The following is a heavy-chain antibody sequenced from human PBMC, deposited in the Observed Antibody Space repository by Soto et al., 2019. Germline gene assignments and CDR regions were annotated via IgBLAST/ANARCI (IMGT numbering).Heavy chain of an antibody. CDR1: GYTFTDFW. Sequence: PGESLKISCKGSGYTFTDFWIAWVRQMPGKGLEWMGLVYPDDSDTRYSPSLQGQVTISADKSISTAYLQWRSLKASDTAMYYCARRDYYDSTAYFYWGQGTLVTSPQ. CDR2: VYPDDSDT. D-gene: IGHD3-22*01. V-gene: IGHV5-51*01. J-gene: IGHJ4*02. CDR3: ARRDYYDSTAYFY.